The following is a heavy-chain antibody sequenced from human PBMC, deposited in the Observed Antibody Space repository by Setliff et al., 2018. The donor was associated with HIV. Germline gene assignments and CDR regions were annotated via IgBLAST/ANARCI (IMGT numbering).Heavy chain of an antibody. D-gene: IGHD1-26*01. Sequence: SVKVSCKASGGTFSSYAINWVRQAPGQGLEWMGGIISMFGTRNYAQKFQGRVTITTDESTSTAYMELSSLRSEDTALYYCARGQSQGYAYSGSYGAFDIWGQGTMVTVSS. CDR2: IISMFGTR. J-gene: IGHJ3*02. V-gene: IGHV1-69*05. CDR1: GGTFSSYA. CDR3: ARGQSQGYAYSGSYGAFDI.